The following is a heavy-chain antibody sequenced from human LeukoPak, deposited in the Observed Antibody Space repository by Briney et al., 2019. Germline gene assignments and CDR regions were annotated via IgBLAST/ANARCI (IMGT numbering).Heavy chain of an antibody. CDR1: GFTFSSYG. Sequence: GGSLRLSCAASGFTFSSYGMSWVRQAPGKGLEWVANIKQDGSEKYYVDSVKGRFTISRDNAKNSLYLQMNSLRAEDTAVYYCARDSQLLWFGPAFDPWGQGTLVTVSS. V-gene: IGHV3-7*01. J-gene: IGHJ5*02. CDR3: ARDSQLLWFGPAFDP. CDR2: IKQDGSEK. D-gene: IGHD3-10*01.